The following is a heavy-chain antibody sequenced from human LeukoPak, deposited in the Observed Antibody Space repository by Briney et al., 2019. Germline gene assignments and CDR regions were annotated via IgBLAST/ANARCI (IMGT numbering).Heavy chain of an antibody. CDR1: GFSFSSYA. V-gene: IGHV3-74*01. Sequence: GGSLRLSCAASGFSFSSYAVSWVRQAPGKGLVWVSHIDNDAGTTTYADSVRGRFTISRDNAKNTVSLQMNSLRAEDTAVYYCASDGAYALAVWGQGTTVTVSS. CDR3: ASDGAYALAV. CDR2: IDNDAGTT. J-gene: IGHJ6*02. D-gene: IGHD1-26*01.